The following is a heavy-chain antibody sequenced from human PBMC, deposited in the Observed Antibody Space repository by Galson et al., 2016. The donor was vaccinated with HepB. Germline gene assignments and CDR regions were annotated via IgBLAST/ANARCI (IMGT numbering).Heavy chain of an antibody. V-gene: IGHV3-23*01. CDR1: GFTFSNYV. CDR2: IGGPGRSK. Sequence: SLRLSCAASGFTFSNYVMTWVRQSPGKGLEWVSRIGGPGRSKDYADSGNGRCTIFRENSKNTLYLQIDSLRSDDTAVYYCAKAFTTADNFYQFGMDVWGKGTAVTVSS. CDR3: AKAFTTADNFYQFGMDV. J-gene: IGHJ6*04. D-gene: IGHD1-1*01.